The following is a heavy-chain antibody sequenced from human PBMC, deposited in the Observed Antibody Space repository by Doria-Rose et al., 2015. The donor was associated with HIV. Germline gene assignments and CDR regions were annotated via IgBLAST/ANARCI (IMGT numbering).Heavy chain of an antibody. CDR2: ISSTSAYI. V-gene: IGHV3-21*01. D-gene: IGHD3-10*01. CDR3: ATGVTLDY. Sequence: VQLVQSGGGLVRPGGSLRLSCATSGFTFSSHRINWVRQAPWKGLEWVSSISSTSAYINYADSVRGRFTISRDNARNSLYLQMDSLRAEDTAIYYCATGVTLDYWGQGTLVTVSS. J-gene: IGHJ4*02. CDR1: GFTFSSHR.